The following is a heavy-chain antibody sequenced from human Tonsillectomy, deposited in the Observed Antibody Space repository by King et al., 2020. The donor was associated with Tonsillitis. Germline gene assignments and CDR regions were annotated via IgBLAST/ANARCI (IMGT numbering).Heavy chain of an antibody. CDR3: AGEYWGGYRSPPDY. J-gene: IGHJ4*02. Sequence: QLQESGPGLVKPSETLSLTCTVSGGSISSSSYYWGWIRQPPGKGLEWIGRIYYSGSTYYNPSLKSRLTISVDKSKNQFSLNLSSLTAADTAVYYCAGEYWGGYRSPPDYWGQGTLVTVSS. CDR2: IYYSGST. D-gene: IGHD3-16*02. V-gene: IGHV4-39*02. CDR1: GGSISSSSYY.